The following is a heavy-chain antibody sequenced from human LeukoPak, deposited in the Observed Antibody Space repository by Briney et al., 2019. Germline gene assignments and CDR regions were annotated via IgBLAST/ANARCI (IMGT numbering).Heavy chain of an antibody. CDR3: ARDFRLRYFDLFNPFYI. CDR1: GLTSSSSY. J-gene: IGHJ3*02. Sequence: GGSLRLSCAASGLTSSSSYMSWVRQAPGKGPECVSVIYPGGSTSYADSVKGRFTISRDYSKNTLYLQMNSLRAEDKAVYYCARDFRLRYFDLFNPFYIWGQGAIGTLSS. CDR2: IYPGGST. V-gene: IGHV3-53*01. D-gene: IGHD3-9*01.